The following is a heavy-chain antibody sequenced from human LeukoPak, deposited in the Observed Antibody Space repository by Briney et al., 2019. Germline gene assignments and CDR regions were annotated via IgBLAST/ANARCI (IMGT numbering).Heavy chain of an antibody. D-gene: IGHD2-2*01. CDR2: ISSSSSYI. CDR1: GFTFSSYS. V-gene: IGHV3-21*01. CDR3: AREPPYCSSTSCYYTFGY. Sequence: PGGSLRLSCAASGFTFSSYSMNWVRQAPGKGLEWVSSISSSSSYIYYADSVKGRFTISRDNAKNSLYLQMNSLRAEDTAVYYCAREPPYCSSTSCYYTFGYWGQGTLVTVSS. J-gene: IGHJ4*02.